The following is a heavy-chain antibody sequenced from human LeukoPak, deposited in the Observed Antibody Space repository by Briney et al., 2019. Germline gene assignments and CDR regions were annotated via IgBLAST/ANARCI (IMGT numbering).Heavy chain of an antibody. D-gene: IGHD1-1*01. CDR3: TRYNVGFES. Sequence: PGGSLRLSRTASGFTLGVYAMSWVRPAPGKGLEWVGFIRSKAYGGTTEYAASVKGRFTISSDDSKSIAYLQMNSLKTEDTAVYYCTRYNVGFESWGQGTLVTVSS. CDR2: IRSKAYGGTT. CDR1: GFTLGVYA. J-gene: IGHJ4*02. V-gene: IGHV3-49*04.